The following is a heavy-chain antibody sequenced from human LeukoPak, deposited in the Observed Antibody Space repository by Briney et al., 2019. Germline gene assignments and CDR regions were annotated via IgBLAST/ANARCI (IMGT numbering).Heavy chain of an antibody. Sequence: SETLSLTCAVSGGSISSGGHSWSWIRQPPGKGLEWIGYIYHSGSTYYNPSLKSRVTMSVDRSKNQFSLRLSSVTAADTAVYYCAREYCSGTVAPWGQGTLVTVSS. V-gene: IGHV4-30-2*01. CDR1: GGSISSGGHS. J-gene: IGHJ5*02. D-gene: IGHD3-10*01. CDR3: AREYCSGTVAP. CDR2: IYHSGST.